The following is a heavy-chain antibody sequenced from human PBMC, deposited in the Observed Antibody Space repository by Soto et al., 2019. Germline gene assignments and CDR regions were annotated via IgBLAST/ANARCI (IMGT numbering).Heavy chain of an antibody. V-gene: IGHV4-39*01. CDR2: IYYSGST. CDR3: ARLLFWTTVENWFDP. J-gene: IGHJ5*02. CDR1: GGSISSSSYY. D-gene: IGHD4-17*01. Sequence: PSETLSLTCTVSGGSISSSSYYWGWIRQPPGKGLEWIGSIYYSGSTYYNPSLKSRVTISVDTSKNQFSLKLSSVTAADTAVYYCARLLFWTTVENWFDPWGQGTLVTVSS.